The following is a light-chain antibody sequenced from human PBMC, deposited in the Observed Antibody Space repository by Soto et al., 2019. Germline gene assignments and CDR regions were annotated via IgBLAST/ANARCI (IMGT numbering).Light chain of an antibody. Sequence: QSALTQPASVSGSPGQSIAISCTGTFSDVGGYDYVSWYQQHPDKAPKLMIYEVTKRPSGVSNRFSCSKSGNTASLTISGLHPEDEADYYCSSHTSGSTRVFGSGTKVTVL. CDR2: EVT. V-gene: IGLV2-14*01. CDR3: SSHTSGSTRV. J-gene: IGLJ1*01. CDR1: FSDVGGYDY.